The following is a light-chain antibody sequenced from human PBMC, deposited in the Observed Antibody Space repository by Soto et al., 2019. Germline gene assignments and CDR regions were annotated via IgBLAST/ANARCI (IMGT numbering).Light chain of an antibody. Sequence: DIQMTQSPSSLSASEGDRVSITCQASQDISHLLNWYVQKPGKAPKLLIYAASKLETGVPLRFRGSGSGTDFTFTITSLQPEDIGTYYCQQYGDLPTFGQGTRLEIK. CDR3: QQYGDLPT. J-gene: IGKJ5*01. V-gene: IGKV1-33*01. CDR1: QDISHL. CDR2: AAS.